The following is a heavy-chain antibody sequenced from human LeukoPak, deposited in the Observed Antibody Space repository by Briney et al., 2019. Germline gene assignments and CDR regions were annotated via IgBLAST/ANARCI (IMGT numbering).Heavy chain of an antibody. Sequence: QAGGSLRLSCTASGFTFGDHAMSWVRQAPGKGLEWVGFIRSKTYGGTTEYAASVKGGFTISRDDSKSIAYLQMNSLKTEDTAVYYCTRGLIQQWLYYGMDVWGQGTTVTVSS. V-gene: IGHV3-49*04. D-gene: IGHD5-18*01. CDR2: IRSKTYGGTT. J-gene: IGHJ6*02. CDR3: TRGLIQQWLYYGMDV. CDR1: GFTFGDHA.